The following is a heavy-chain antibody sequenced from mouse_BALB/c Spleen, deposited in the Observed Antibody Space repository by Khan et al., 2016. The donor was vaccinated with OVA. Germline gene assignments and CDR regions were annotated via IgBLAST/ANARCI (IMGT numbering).Heavy chain of an antibody. V-gene: IGHV5-9-3*01. D-gene: IGHD2-1*01. CDR1: GFTFSTFA. J-gene: IGHJ3*01. CDR3: ARSPYGNFAY. CDR2: ISSDGDYT. Sequence: EVELVESGGGLVKPGGSLKLSCAVSGFTFSTFAMPWVRQTPEKRLEWVATISSDGDYTFYPDIVTGRFTISRDNAKNTLYLQMSSLRSEDTAVYYCARSPYGNFAYWGQGTLVTVSA.